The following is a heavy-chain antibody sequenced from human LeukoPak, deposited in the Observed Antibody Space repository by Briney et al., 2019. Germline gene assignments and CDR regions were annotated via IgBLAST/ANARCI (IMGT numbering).Heavy chain of an antibody. CDR3: ARLGGYCSGGSCSDAFDI. CDR2: IYYSGST. Sequence: RPSETLSLTCTVSGGSISSYYWSRIRQPPGKGLEWIGYIYYSGSTNYNPSLKSRVTISVDTSKNQFSLKLSSVTAADTAVYYCARLGGYCSGGSCSDAFDIWGQGTMVTVSS. D-gene: IGHD2-15*01. J-gene: IGHJ3*02. CDR1: GGSISSYY. V-gene: IGHV4-59*08.